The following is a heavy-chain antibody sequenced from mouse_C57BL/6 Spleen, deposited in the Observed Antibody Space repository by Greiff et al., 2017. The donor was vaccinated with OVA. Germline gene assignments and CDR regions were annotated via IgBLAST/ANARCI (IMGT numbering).Heavy chain of an antibody. CDR2: INPSTGGT. J-gene: IGHJ2*01. V-gene: IGHV1-42*01. CDR3: ARGGYVPFDY. D-gene: IGHD3-1*01. Sequence: VQLQQSGPELVKPGASVKISCKASGYSFTGYYMNWVKQSPEKSLEWIGEINPSTGGTTYNQKFKAKATLTVDKSSSTAYMQLKSLTSEDSAVYYCARGGYVPFDYWGQGTTLTVSS. CDR1: GYSFTGYY.